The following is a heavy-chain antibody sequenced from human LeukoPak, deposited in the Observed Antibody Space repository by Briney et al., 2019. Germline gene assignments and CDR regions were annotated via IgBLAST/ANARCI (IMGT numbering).Heavy chain of an antibody. CDR1: GGSISIYY. D-gene: IGHD3-22*01. V-gene: IGHV4-59*01. CDR3: ARGPYYYDSSRSYFDY. J-gene: IGHJ4*02. Sequence: SETLSLTCTVSGGSISIYYWSWIRQPPGKGLEWIGYIYYSGSTNYNPSLKSRVTISVDTSKNQFSLKLSSVTAADTAVYYCARGPYYYDSSRSYFDYWGQGTLVTVSS. CDR2: IYYSGST.